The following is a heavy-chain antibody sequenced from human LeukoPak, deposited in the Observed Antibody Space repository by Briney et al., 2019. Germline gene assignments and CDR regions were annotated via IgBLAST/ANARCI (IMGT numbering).Heavy chain of an antibody. CDR3: AKDFYSGSSP. CDR2: IRYDGSNE. Sequence: PGGSLRLSCAASGFTFTGYPMHWVRQPPGKGLEWVAFIRYDGSNEYYADSVKGRFTISRDNSKNTLSLQMNSLRTEDTAVYYCAKDFYSGSSPWGQGTLVTVSS. CDR1: GFTFTGYP. V-gene: IGHV3-30*02. J-gene: IGHJ5*02. D-gene: IGHD1-26*01.